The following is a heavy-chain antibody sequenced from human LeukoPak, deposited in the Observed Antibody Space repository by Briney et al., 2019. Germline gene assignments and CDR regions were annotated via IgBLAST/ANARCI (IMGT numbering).Heavy chain of an antibody. Sequence: GGSLRLSCAASGFTFSSYAMSWVRQAPGKGLEWVATLTGSGDSADYADSVKGRFTISRDNAKNSLYLQMNSLRAEDTAVYYCARRHRVATIYYGMDVWGQGTTVTVSS. CDR3: ARRHRVATIYYGMDV. CDR2: LTGSGDSA. D-gene: IGHD5-12*01. V-gene: IGHV3-23*01. J-gene: IGHJ6*02. CDR1: GFTFSSYA.